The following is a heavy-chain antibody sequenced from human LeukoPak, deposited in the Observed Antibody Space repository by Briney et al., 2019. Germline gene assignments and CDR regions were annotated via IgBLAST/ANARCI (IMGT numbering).Heavy chain of an antibody. V-gene: IGHV3-48*03. CDR3: AELGIAMIGGV. CDR2: ISSSGSTI. Sequence: PGGSLRLSCAASGFTFSSDAMSWVRQAPGKGLEWVSYISSSGSTIYYADSVKGRFTISRDNAKNSLYLQMNSLRAEDTAVYYCAELGIAMIGGVWGKGTTVTISS. D-gene: IGHD3-10*02. CDR1: GFTFSSDA. J-gene: IGHJ6*04.